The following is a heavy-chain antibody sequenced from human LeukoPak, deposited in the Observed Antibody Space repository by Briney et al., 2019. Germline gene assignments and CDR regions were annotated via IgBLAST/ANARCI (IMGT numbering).Heavy chain of an antibody. D-gene: IGHD1-26*01. CDR2: ISAYNGNT. CDR1: GYTFTSYG. Sequence: GASVTVSCKASGYTFTSYGISWVRQAPGQGLEWMGWISAYNGNTNYAQKLQGRVTMTTDTSTSTAYMELRSLRSDDTAVYYCARVRVGATGGSYGMDVWGQGTTVTVSS. CDR3: ARVRVGATGGSYGMDV. J-gene: IGHJ6*02. V-gene: IGHV1-18*01.